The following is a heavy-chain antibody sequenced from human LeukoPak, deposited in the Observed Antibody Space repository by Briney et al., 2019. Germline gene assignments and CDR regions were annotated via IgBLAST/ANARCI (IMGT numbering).Heavy chain of an antibody. J-gene: IGHJ4*02. Sequence: SVKVSCQASGGTFSSYAISWVRQAPGQGLEWMGGIIPIFGTANYAQKFQGRVTITADESTSTAYMELSSLRSEDTAVYYCARDLYYYDSSGYYEPLYYFDYWGQGTLVTVSS. CDR2: IIPIFGTA. V-gene: IGHV1-69*13. D-gene: IGHD3-22*01. CDR1: GGTFSSYA. CDR3: ARDLYYYDSSGYYEPLYYFDY.